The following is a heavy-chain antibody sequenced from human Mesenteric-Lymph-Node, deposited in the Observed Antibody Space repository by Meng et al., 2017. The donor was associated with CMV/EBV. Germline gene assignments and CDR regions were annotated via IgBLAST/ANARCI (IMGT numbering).Heavy chain of an antibody. Sequence: HWGPGLSKPLATLSPPWASLGGSFNGSHWSWIRQPPGKGLEWIGEINHSGSTNYNPSLKSRDTISVDTSKNQFSLKLSSVTAADTAVYYCARHQRWLKSEGGFNYWGQGTLVTVSS. CDR1: GGSFNGSH. D-gene: IGHD4-23*01. J-gene: IGHJ4*02. CDR3: ARHQRWLKSEGGFNY. CDR2: INHSGST. V-gene: IGHV4-34*02.